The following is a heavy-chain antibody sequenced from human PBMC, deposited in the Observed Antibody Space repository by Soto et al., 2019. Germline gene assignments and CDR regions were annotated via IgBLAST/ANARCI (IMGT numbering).Heavy chain of an antibody. V-gene: IGHV3-30-3*01. CDR2: ISYDGSNK. D-gene: IGHD5-18*01. J-gene: IGHJ4*02. CDR3: ARDLGGRSSGYSYGY. CDR1: GFTFSSYA. Sequence: LRLSCAASGFTFSSYAMHWVRQAPGKGLEWVAVISYDGSNKYYADSVKGRFTISRDNSKNTLYLQMNSLRAEDTAVYYCARDLGGRSSGYSYGYWGQGTLVTVSS.